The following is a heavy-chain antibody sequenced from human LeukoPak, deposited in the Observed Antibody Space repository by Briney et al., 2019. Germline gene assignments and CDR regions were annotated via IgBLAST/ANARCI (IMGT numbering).Heavy chain of an antibody. CDR2: ILDSGYST. D-gene: IGHD3-16*01. J-gene: IGHJ6*03. V-gene: IGHV3-23*01. Sequence: QPGGSLRFSCAASGLTFSSYAMSWVRQAPGKGLEWVSGILDSGYSTYYANSVKGRFTISRDNSNNTLYLQMNSLRAEDTAVYYCAKLGGHPLHNYYVGVWGKGTTVAVSS. CDR3: AKLGGHPLHNYYVGV. CDR1: GLTFSSYA.